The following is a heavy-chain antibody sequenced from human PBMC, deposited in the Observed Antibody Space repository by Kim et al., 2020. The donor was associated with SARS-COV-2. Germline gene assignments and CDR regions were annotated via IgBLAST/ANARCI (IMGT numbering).Heavy chain of an antibody. V-gene: IGHV4-38-2*02. J-gene: IGHJ3*01. Sequence: SETLSLTCTLSGSSLSLGYYWGWVRQSPGKELEWLGSISHGGNTYYNLSLKNRLTISVDTSKKQFSLKVTSVTAADTAMYYCARQLISAWFNFDFWGQGTMVTVSS. D-gene: IGHD2-2*01. CDR3: ARQLISAWFNFDF. CDR2: ISHGGNT. CDR1: GSSLSLGYY.